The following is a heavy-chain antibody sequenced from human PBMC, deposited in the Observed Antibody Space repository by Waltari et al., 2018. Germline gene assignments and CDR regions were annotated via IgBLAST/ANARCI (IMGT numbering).Heavy chain of an antibody. CDR2: MSLDGSNK. J-gene: IGHJ4*02. V-gene: IGHV3-30-3*01. CDR3: ANTLCTGGVCSPQH. CDR1: GFTFSSYA. Sequence: QVQLVESGGGVVQPGKSLRLSCAASGFTFSSYAMHWRRQTPGKGVEWVAVMSLDGSNKFYADSVKDRFTISRDNSRNTLYLQMNSLRPDDSAIYHCANTLCTGGVCSPQHWGQGTLVTVSS. D-gene: IGHD2-8*02.